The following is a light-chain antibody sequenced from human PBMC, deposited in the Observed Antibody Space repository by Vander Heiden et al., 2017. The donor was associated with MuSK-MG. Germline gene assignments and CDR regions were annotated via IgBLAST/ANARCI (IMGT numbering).Light chain of an antibody. J-gene: IGLJ3*02. Sequence: HSALTQPASASGSPGQSITIPCTGSNSHIGCYKYVSWYQQQPGRAPKLMIYDVNVRPSGVSSRFSGSKSGNTASLTISGLQAEDEADYYCSSYASSSTLVVFGGGTKVTVL. CDR3: SSYASSSTLVV. CDR2: DVN. V-gene: IGLV2-14*03. CDR1: NSHIGCYKY.